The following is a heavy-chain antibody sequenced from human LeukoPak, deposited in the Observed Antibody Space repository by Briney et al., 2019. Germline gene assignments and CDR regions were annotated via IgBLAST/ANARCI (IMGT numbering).Heavy chain of an antibody. D-gene: IGHD5-18*01. J-gene: IGHJ4*02. CDR3: ARAWYSHGTFDH. V-gene: IGHV4-59*01. CDR2: IYNSGST. CDR1: GGSISGYY. Sequence: SETLSHTCTVSGGSISGYYWSWIRQPPGKGLEWIGYIYNSGSTNYNPSLKSRVTISLDTSRNQFSLRLSSVIAADTAVYYCARAWYSHGTFDHWGQGTLVTVSS.